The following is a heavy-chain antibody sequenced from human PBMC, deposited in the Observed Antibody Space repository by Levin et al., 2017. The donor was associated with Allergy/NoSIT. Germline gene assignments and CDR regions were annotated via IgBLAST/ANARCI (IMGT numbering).Heavy chain of an antibody. CDR1: GFTFSSYG. CDR2: ISYDGSNK. V-gene: IGHV3-30*18. D-gene: IGHD5-18*01. Sequence: GESLKISCAASGFTFSSYGMHWVRQAPGKGLEWVAVISYDGSNKYYADSVKGRFTISRDNSKNTLYLQMNSLRAEDTAVYYCAKIPREDTAMFQVDYWGQGTLVTVSS. J-gene: IGHJ4*02. CDR3: AKIPREDTAMFQVDY.